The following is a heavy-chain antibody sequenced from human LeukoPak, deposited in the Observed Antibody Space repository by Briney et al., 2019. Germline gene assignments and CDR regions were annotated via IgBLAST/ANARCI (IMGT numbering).Heavy chain of an antibody. V-gene: IGHV4-34*01. CDR3: ARGLVAVAGYSLYYYGMDV. Sequence: SETLSLTCAVYGGSFSGYYWSWIRQPPGKGLEWIGEINHSGSTNYNPSLKSRVTISVDTSKNQFSLKLSSVTAADTAVYYCARGLVAVAGYSLYYYGMDVRGQGTTVTVSS. D-gene: IGHD6-19*01. CDR2: INHSGST. CDR1: GGSFSGYY. J-gene: IGHJ6*02.